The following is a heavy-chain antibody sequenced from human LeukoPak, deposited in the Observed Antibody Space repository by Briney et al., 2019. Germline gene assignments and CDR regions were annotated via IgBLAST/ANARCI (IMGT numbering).Heavy chain of an antibody. CDR3: ARLGPGGTAGIDY. CDR2: IYYSGST. CDR1: GGSLSSYY. J-gene: IGHJ4*02. V-gene: IGHV4-59*08. D-gene: IGHD1-1*01. Sequence: SETLSLTCTVSGGSLSSYYWSWVRQPPGKGLEWIGYIYYSGSTNYNPSLKSRVTISVDTSKNQFSLKLSSVTAADTAVYYCARLGPGGTAGIDYWGQGTLVTVSS.